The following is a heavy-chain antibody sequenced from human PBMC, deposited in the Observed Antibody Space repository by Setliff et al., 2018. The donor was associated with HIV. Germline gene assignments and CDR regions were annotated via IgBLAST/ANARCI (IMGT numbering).Heavy chain of an antibody. CDR3: ARGITYSAYESVGYYFDY. CDR2: ISYSGST. J-gene: IGHJ4*01. V-gene: IGHV4-31*02. D-gene: IGHD5-12*01. CDR1: GGPISSDGFY. Sequence: PSETLSLTCTVSGGPISSDGFYWSWIRQHPGEGLEWIGYISYSGSTYCHPSRNTRVTILVGTSKNQFSLKLNSVTAADTAVYYCARGITYSAYESVGYYFDYWGHGTLVTVSS.